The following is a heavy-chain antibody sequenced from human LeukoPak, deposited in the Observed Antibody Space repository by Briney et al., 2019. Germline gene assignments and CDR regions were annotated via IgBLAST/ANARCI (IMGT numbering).Heavy chain of an antibody. V-gene: IGHV3-74*01. J-gene: IGHJ5*02. CDR2: INSDGSST. D-gene: IGHD1-1*01. Sequence: GGSLRLSCAASGFTFSSYWMHWVRQAPGKGLVWVSRINSDGSSTSYADSVKGRFTISRDNAKSTLYLQMNSLRAEDTAVYYCARDGHNWNDPLSVGWFDPWGRGTLVTVSS. CDR3: ARDGHNWNDPLSVGWFDP. CDR1: GFTFSSYW.